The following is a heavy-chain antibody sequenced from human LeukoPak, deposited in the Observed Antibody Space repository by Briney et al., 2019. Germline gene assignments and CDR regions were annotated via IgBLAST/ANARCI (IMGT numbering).Heavy chain of an antibody. Sequence: ASVKVSCKVSGYTLIELSMHWVRQAPGKGLEWMGGFDPEDGETIYAQKFQGRVTMTEDTSTDTAYMELSSLRSEDTAVYYCATATYSSSWYWFDPWGQGTLVTVSS. CDR3: ATATYSSSWYWFDP. CDR1: GYTLIELS. D-gene: IGHD6-13*01. CDR2: FDPEDGET. J-gene: IGHJ5*02. V-gene: IGHV1-24*01.